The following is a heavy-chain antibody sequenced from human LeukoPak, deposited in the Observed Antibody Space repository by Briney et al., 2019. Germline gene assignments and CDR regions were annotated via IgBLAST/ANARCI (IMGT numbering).Heavy chain of an antibody. CDR3: ARDRGPWGIVVVTAPFDY. D-gene: IGHD2-21*02. CDR2: IIPIFGTA. Sequence: GSSVKVSCKASGGTFSSYAISWVRQAPGQGLEWMGRIIPIFGTANYAQKFQGRVTITADKSTSTAYMVLSSLRSEDTAVYYFARDRGPWGIVVVTAPFDYWGQGTLVTVSS. J-gene: IGHJ4*02. CDR1: GGTFSSYA. V-gene: IGHV1-69*06.